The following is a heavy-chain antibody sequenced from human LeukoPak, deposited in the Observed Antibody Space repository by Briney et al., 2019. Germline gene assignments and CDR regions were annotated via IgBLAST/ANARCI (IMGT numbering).Heavy chain of an antibody. CDR1: GYTFTSYY. J-gene: IGHJ6*03. V-gene: IGHV1-46*01. CDR3: ARGDYGDYVFYYHYMDV. Sequence: ASVKVSCKASGYTFTSYYMHWVRQAPGQGLEWMGIINPSGGSTSYAQKFQGRVTMTRDMSTSTVYMELSSLRSEDTAVYYCARGDYGDYVFYYHYMDVWGKGTTVTVSS. D-gene: IGHD4-17*01. CDR2: INPSGGST.